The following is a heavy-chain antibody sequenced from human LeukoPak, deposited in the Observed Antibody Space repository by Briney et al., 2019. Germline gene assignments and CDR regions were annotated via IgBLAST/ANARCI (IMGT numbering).Heavy chain of an antibody. CDR2: ISSISRAI. Sequence: SGGSLRLSCAASGFTFKSYSMNWVRQAPGKGPEWISYISSISRAIYYADSVKGRFTISRDNAKNSLSLQMNSLRAEDTAVYYCVREESESYPFDSWGQGTLVIVSS. D-gene: IGHD1-26*01. CDR3: VREESESYPFDS. CDR1: GFTFKSYS. J-gene: IGHJ4*02. V-gene: IGHV3-48*01.